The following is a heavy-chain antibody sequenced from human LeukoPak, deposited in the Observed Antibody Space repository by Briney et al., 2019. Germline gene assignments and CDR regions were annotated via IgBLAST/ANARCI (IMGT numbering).Heavy chain of an antibody. D-gene: IGHD3-10*01. J-gene: IGHJ4*02. CDR1: GFTFSSYD. Sequence: PGGSLRLSCAASGFTFSSYDMHWVRQATGKGLEWVSAIGTAGDTYYPGSVKGRFTISRENAKNSLYLQMNSLRAGDTAVYYCVRGYYYGSGSYSPFDYWGQGTLVTVSS. CDR2: IGTAGDT. V-gene: IGHV3-13*04. CDR3: VRGYYYGSGSYSPFDY.